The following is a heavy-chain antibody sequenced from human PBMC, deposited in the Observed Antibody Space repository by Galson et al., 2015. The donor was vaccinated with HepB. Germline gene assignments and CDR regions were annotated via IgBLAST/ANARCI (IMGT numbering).Heavy chain of an antibody. J-gene: IGHJ3*02. Sequence: SLRLSCAASGFTFSSYSMNWVRQAPGKGLEWVSYISSSSSTIYYADSVKGRFTISRDNAKNSLYLQMNSLRDEDTAVYYCARDGSGYDYIDAFDIWGQGTMVTVSS. V-gene: IGHV3-48*02. CDR1: GFTFSSYS. CDR3: ARDGSGYDYIDAFDI. CDR2: ISSSSSTI. D-gene: IGHD5-12*01.